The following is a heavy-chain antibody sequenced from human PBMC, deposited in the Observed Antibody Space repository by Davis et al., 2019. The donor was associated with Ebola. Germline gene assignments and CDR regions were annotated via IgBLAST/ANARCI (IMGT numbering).Heavy chain of an antibody. V-gene: IGHV1-18*01. CDR3: ARCMVGPTRDFDY. CDR1: GYTFSSYG. J-gene: IGHJ4*02. CDR2: ISAYNGNT. Sequence: ASVKVSCKASGYTFSSYGITWVRQAPGQGLEWMGWISAYNGNTNPAQKVQGRVTMTTDTSTRTAYMELRSLKSDDTAVYYCARCMVGPTRDFDYWGQGTLVTVSS. D-gene: IGHD1-26*01.